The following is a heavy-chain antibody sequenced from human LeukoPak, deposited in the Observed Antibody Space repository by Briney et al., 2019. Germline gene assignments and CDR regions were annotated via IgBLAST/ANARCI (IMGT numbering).Heavy chain of an antibody. CDR2: IRSRANSYTT. D-gene: IGHD2-15*01. V-gene: IGHV3-73*01. CDR3: TRHSDKYCSGAGCFHYNFYGLDV. CDR1: GFTFSGSA. Sequence: GGSLRLSCAASGFTFSGSAMHWVRQAHGKGLEWHGRIRSRANSYTTVYAAPVQGRFIISRDDSMNMAYLQMNSLRVEDTAVYYCTRHSDKYCSGAGCFHYNFYGLDVWGQGTTVIVSS. J-gene: IGHJ6*02.